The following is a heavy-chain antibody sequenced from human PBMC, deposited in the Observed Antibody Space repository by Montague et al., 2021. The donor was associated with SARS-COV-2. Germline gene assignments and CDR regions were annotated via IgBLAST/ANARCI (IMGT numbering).Heavy chain of an antibody. CDR3: VRDHPYGGPRGAYDI. CDR2: IYDGGAV. J-gene: IGHJ3*02. Sequence: SETLSLTCTVSGGSITGYYWSWLRRSPGKGLEWIAYIYDGGAVNYNPSLGSRVTTSTDTSKNQLSLKVNSVTAADTAVYYCVRDHPYGGPRGAYDIWGQGTVVTVS. D-gene: IGHD4-23*01. CDR1: GGSITGYY. V-gene: IGHV4-59*01.